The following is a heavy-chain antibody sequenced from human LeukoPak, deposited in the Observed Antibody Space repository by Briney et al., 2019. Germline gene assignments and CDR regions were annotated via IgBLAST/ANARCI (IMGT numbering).Heavy chain of an antibody. V-gene: IGHV4-59*12. J-gene: IGHJ4*02. Sequence: SETLSLTCTVSGGSISSYYWSWIRQPPGKGLEWIGYIHYSGSTYYNPSLKSRVTISVDTSKNQFSLKLSSVTAADTAVYYCAREGTVVPLDYFDYWGQGTLVTVSS. CDR2: IHYSGST. D-gene: IGHD4-23*01. CDR1: GGSISSYY. CDR3: AREGTVVPLDYFDY.